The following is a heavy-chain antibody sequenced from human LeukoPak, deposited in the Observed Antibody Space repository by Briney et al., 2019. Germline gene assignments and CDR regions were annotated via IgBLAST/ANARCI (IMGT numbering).Heavy chain of an antibody. CDR2: INNIGST. D-gene: IGHD2-2*01. CDR1: GGSFSGYY. CDR3: ARPPYCSSTSCFRAFDI. V-gene: IGHV4-34*01. Sequence: PSETLSLTCAVYGGSFSGYYWSWIRQPPGKGLEWIGEINNIGSTNYKPSLKSRVTISVDTSKNQFSLKLSSVTAADTAIYYCARPPYCSSTSCFRAFDIWGRGTMVTVSS. J-gene: IGHJ3*02.